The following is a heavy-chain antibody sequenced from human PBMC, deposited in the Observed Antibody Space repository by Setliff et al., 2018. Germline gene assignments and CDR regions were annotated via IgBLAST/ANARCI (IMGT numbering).Heavy chain of an antibody. CDR3: ARDPNGDFVGAFDP. CDR1: GFSFSNYW. D-gene: IGHD4-17*01. V-gene: IGHV3-23*01. J-gene: IGHJ5*02. CDR2: IGASGDRT. Sequence: PGGSLRLSCAASGFSFSNYWMHWVRQAPGKGLEWVSSIGASGDRTYYADSVKGRFTISRDNSRNSLYLQMNSLRVEDTASYFCARDPNGDFVGAFDPWDQGILVTVSS.